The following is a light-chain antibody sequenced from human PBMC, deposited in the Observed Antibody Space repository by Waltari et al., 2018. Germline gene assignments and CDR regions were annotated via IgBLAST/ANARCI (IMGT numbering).Light chain of an antibody. Sequence: QSGLTQPASVSASPGQSITISCSGTSSDVVGYDYVSWYQQRPGEAPKLIFYDVSGRPSGISNRFSASKSGSTASLTISGLQADDEGDYFCSSYATGNTVVFGGGTKVTVL. CDR3: SSYATGNTVV. V-gene: IGLV2-14*03. CDR1: SSDVVGYDY. J-gene: IGLJ2*01. CDR2: DVS.